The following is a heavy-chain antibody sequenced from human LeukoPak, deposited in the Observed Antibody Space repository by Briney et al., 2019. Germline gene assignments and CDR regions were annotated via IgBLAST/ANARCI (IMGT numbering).Heavy chain of an antibody. V-gene: IGHV3-21*01. CDR1: GFTFSKYS. Sequence: GGSLRISCVGSGFTFSKYSMNWVRQAPGKGLEWVSAISGASDYIYQADSVKGRFTISRDNAEKSLFLQMNSLRPEDTAVYYCARDRVMGATRGELDYRGQGTLVAVS. D-gene: IGHD1-26*01. CDR3: ARDRVMGATRGELDY. J-gene: IGHJ4*02. CDR2: ISGASDYI.